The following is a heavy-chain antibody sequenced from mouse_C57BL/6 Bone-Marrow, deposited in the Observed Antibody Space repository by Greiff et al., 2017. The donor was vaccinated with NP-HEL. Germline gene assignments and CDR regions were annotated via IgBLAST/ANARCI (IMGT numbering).Heavy chain of an antibody. D-gene: IGHD1-1*01. CDR3: ARDVTTVVGCYYAMDY. J-gene: IGHJ4*01. CDR2: SRNKANDYTT. V-gene: IGHV7-1*01. CDR1: GFTFRDFY. Sequence: EVNVVESGGGLVQSGRSLRLSCATSGFTFRDFYMEWVRQAPGKGLEWIAASRNKANDYTTEYSASVKGRFIVSRDTSQSILYRQMHALRAEDTAIYYCARDVTTVVGCYYAMDYWGQGTSVTVSS.